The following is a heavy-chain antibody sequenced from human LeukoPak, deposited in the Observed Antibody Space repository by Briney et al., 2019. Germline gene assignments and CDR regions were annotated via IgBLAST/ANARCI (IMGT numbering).Heavy chain of an antibody. CDR1: GYTFTSYA. D-gene: IGHD6-6*01. CDR2: INTNTGNP. J-gene: IGHJ5*02. V-gene: IGHV7-4-1*02. Sequence: ASVKVSCKASGYTFTSYAMNWVRQAPGQGLEWMGWINTNTGNPTYAQGFTGRFVFSLDASVSTAYLQISSPKAEDTAVYYCARDRTEEYSSSSGWFDPWGQGTLVTVSS. CDR3: ARDRTEEYSSSSGWFDP.